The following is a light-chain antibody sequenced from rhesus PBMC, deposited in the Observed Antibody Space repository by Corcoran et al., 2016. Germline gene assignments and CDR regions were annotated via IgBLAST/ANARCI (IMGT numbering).Light chain of an antibody. Sequence: DIQMTQSPSSLSASVGDRVTITCRASQGISSYLAWYQQKPGKAPNLLIYKAYTLQSGVPSRFSGSGSGTDFTLTISSLQPEDLATYYCQQRNSYPWTFGQGTKVEIK. V-gene: IGKV1-25*01. CDR2: KAY. CDR1: QGISSY. CDR3: QQRNSYPWT. J-gene: IGKJ1*01.